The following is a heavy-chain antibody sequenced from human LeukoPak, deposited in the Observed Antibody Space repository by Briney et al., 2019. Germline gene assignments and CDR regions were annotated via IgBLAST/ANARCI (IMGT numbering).Heavy chain of an antibody. V-gene: IGHV3-7*01. CDR1: GFTFSDYY. Sequence: GGSLRLSCVASGFTFSDYYMSWVRQPPGKGMEWVANIKQDGSEKYYVDSVKGRFTISRDNAKNSLFLQMNSLRAEDTAVYYCAREVTPYYWGQGTLVTVSS. D-gene: IGHD4-23*01. J-gene: IGHJ4*02. CDR3: AREVTPYY. CDR2: IKQDGSEK.